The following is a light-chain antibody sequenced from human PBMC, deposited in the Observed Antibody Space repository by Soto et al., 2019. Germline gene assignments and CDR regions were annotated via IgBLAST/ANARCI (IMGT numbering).Light chain of an antibody. CDR1: QSISSW. J-gene: IGKJ3*01. CDR3: QQYNSYSGT. Sequence: DIQMTQSPSTLSASEGDRVTITCRASQSISSWLAWYQQKPGKAPKLLIYKASSLESGVPSRFSGSGSGTEFTLTISSLQPDDFATYYCQQYNSYSGTFGPGTKVDIK. CDR2: KAS. V-gene: IGKV1-5*03.